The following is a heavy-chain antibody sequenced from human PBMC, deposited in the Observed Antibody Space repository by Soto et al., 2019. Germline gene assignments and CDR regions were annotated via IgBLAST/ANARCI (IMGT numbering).Heavy chain of an antibody. D-gene: IGHD6-13*01. Sequence: ASVKVSCKVSGYTLTELSMHWVRQAPGKGLEWMGGFDPEDGETIYAQKFQGRVTMTEDTSTDTAYMELSSLRSEDTAVYYCATGFGYSSSRNWFDPWGQGTLVTVSS. CDR3: ATGFGYSSSRNWFDP. J-gene: IGHJ5*02. CDR2: FDPEDGET. CDR1: GYTLTELS. V-gene: IGHV1-24*01.